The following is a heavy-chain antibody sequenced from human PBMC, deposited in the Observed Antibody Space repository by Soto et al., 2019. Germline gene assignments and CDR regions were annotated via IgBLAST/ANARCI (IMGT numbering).Heavy chain of an antibody. CDR2: IIPIFGTA. CDR1: VCTFSRYA. V-gene: IGHV1-69*13. Sequence: RASVKVSCKASVCTFSRYAISWVRQARGQGREWMGGIIPIFGTANYAQKFQGRVTITADESTSTAYMELSSLRSEDTDVYYCARDMGIAARLGDYYYGMDVWGQGTTVTVSS. D-gene: IGHD6-6*01. CDR3: ARDMGIAARLGDYYYGMDV. J-gene: IGHJ6*02.